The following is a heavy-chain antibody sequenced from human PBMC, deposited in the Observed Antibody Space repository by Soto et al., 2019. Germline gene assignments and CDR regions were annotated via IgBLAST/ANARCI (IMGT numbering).Heavy chain of an antibody. Sequence: PGGSLRLSCAASGFTFSSYSMNWVRQAPGKGLEWVAVISYDGSNKYYADSVKGRFTISRDNSKNTLYLQMNSLRAEDTAVYYCAKASGTNWFDPWGQGTLVTVSS. D-gene: IGHD3-3*01. J-gene: IGHJ5*02. CDR2: ISYDGSNK. V-gene: IGHV3-30*18. CDR1: GFTFSSYS. CDR3: AKASGTNWFDP.